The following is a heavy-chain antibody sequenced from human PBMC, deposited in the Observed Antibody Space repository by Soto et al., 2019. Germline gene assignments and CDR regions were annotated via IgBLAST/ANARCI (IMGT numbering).Heavy chain of an antibody. V-gene: IGHV4-31*03. Sequence: SETLSLTCTVSGDSMATGGHYYNWIRQVPGKGLEWIGYVYYSGATHYTPSLRARATISRDTSKNQFSLRLISVTAADTALYYCARDKDLQPTVWGFWGQGIQVTVSS. CDR1: GDSMATGGHY. J-gene: IGHJ4*02. D-gene: IGHD3-16*01. CDR3: ARDKDLQPTVWGF. CDR2: VYYSGAT.